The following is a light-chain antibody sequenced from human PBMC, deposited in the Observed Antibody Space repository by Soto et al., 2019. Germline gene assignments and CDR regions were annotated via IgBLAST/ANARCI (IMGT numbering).Light chain of an antibody. V-gene: IGKV3-11*01. J-gene: IGKJ4*01. CDR2: DAS. CDR1: QSVTTF. Sequence: EIEMTQSPATLSLSPGERATLSCRASQSVTTFLAWYQQKPDQAPRLLIYDASTRATDIPARFSGSGSGTDFTLTISSLEPEDFAVYYCQQRSNWPPVITFGGGTKVDIK. CDR3: QQRSNWPPVIT.